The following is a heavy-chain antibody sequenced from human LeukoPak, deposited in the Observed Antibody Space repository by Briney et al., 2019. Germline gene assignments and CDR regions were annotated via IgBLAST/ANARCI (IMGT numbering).Heavy chain of an antibody. CDR1: GGSFSGYY. J-gene: IGHJ5*02. Sequence: TSETLPLTCAVYGGSFSGYYWSWIRQPPGKGLEWIGEINHSGSTNYNPSLKSRVTISVDTSKNQFSLKLSSVTAADTAVYYCARTNRRRWLQSRDWFNPWGQGTLVTVSS. CDR2: INHSGST. D-gene: IGHD5-24*01. CDR3: ARTNRRRWLQSRDWFNP. V-gene: IGHV4-34*01.